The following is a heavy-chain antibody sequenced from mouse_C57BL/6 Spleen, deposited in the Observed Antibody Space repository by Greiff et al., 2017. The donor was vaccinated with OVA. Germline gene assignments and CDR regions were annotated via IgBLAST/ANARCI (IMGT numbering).Heavy chain of an antibody. CDR1: GFSLTSYG. CDR2: IWSGGST. V-gene: IGHV2-2*01. Sequence: QVQLKQSGPGLVQPSQSLSITCTVSGFSLTSYGVPWVRQSPGKGLEWLGVIWSGGSTDYNAAFISRLSLSKDNSKSQVFFKMNSQQADDTAIYYCARRRYGSSEAMDYWGQGTSVTVSS. CDR3: ARRRYGSSEAMDY. D-gene: IGHD1-1*01. J-gene: IGHJ4*01.